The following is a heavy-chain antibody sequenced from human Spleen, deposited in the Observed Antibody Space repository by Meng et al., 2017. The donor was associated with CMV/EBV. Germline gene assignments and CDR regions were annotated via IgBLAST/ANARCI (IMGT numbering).Heavy chain of an antibody. CDR1: GYTFNDYK. CDR3: ATAYQYLGY. CDR2: SDPEHGET. J-gene: IGHJ4*02. Sequence: KISCRVSGYTFNDYKIHWVQQAPGKGLEWMGLSDPEHGETTYAKKFQGRITMTADTSSDTAYMDLSSLGFDDTAVYYCATAYQYLGYWGQGSLVTVSS. V-gene: IGHV1-69-2*01.